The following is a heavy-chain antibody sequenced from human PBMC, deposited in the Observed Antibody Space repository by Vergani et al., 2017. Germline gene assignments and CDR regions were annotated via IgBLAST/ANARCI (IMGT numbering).Heavy chain of an antibody. Sequence: QVQLVESGGGVVQPGRSLRLSCAASGFTFNQYGMHWVRQAPGKGLEWVAVTWYDGNNKQYADSVKGRFTISRDNSKSTMYLQMNSLRDEDTGVYYCARDLGVLYNRVDPWGQGTLVTVSS. CDR1: GFTFNQYG. D-gene: IGHD1-14*01. CDR2: TWYDGNNK. CDR3: ARDLGVLYNRVDP. J-gene: IGHJ5*02. V-gene: IGHV3-33*01.